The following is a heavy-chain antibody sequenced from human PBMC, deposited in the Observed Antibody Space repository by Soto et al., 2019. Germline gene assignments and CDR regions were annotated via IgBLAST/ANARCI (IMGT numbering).Heavy chain of an antibody. J-gene: IGHJ6*03. Sequence: SETLSLTCTVSGGSISSYYWSWIRQPPGKGLEWIGYIYYSGSTNYNPSLKSRVTISVDTSKNQFSLKLSSVTAADTAVYYCARANYDILTGYYRYYYYYYMDVWGKGTTVTVSS. CDR3: ARANYDILTGYYRYYYYYYMDV. CDR1: GGSISSYY. D-gene: IGHD3-9*01. CDR2: IYYSGST. V-gene: IGHV4-59*01.